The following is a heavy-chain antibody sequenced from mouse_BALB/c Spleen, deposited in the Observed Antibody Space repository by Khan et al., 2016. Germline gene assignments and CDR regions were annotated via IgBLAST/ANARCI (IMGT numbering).Heavy chain of an antibody. V-gene: IGHV14-3*02. CDR3: ARSPYDYDVGFAY. J-gene: IGHJ3*01. CDR1: GFNIKDTY. Sequence: EVELVESGAELVKPGASVKLSCTASGFNIKDTYMHWVKQRPEQGLEWIGRIDPANGNTKYDPKFQGKATITADTSSNTAYLQLSSLTSEDTAVHYSARSPYDYDVGFAYWGQGTLVTVSA. D-gene: IGHD2-4*01. CDR2: IDPANGNT.